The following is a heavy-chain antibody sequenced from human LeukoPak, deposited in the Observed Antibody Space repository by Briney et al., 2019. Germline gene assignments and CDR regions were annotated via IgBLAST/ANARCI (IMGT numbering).Heavy chain of an antibody. CDR2: IKQDGSEK. V-gene: IGHV3-7*02. Sequence: GGSLRLSCAASGFTFSSYWMSWVRQAPGKGLEWVANIKQDGSEKYYVDSVKGRFTISRDNAKNSLYLQMNSLRAEDTAVYYCASPRTGTTWLGAFDIWGQGTMVTVSS. CDR1: GFTFSSYW. D-gene: IGHD1-1*01. CDR3: ASPRTGTTWLGAFDI. J-gene: IGHJ3*02.